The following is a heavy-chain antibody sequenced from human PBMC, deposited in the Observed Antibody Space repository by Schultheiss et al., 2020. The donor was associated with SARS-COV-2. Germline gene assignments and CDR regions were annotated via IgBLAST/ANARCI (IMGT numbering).Heavy chain of an antibody. D-gene: IGHD3-16*02. CDR3: ARECMITFGGVIVFYWFDP. J-gene: IGHJ5*02. V-gene: IGHV1-18*01. CDR1: GYTFTSYG. CDR2: ISAYNGNT. Sequence: ASVKVSCKASGYTFTSYGISWVRQAPGQGLEWMGWISAYNGNTNYAQKLQGRVTMTTDTSTSTAYMELRSLRSEDTAVYYCARECMITFGGVIVFYWFDPWGQGTLVTVSS.